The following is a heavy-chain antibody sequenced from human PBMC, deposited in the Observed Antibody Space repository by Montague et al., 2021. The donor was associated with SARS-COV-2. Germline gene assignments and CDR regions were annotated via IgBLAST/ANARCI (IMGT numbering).Heavy chain of an antibody. CDR2: IYTSGST. CDR1: GGSIRSGSSY. D-gene: IGHD3-9*01. CDR3: ARDSLTLDAFDI. V-gene: IGHV4-61*02. Sequence: SQTLSLTCTVSGGSIRSGSSYWSWIRQPAGKGLEWIGRIYTSGSTNYNPSLKSRVTISVDTSKNQLSLKLSSVTAADTAVYYCARDSLTLDAFDIWGQGTMVTVSS. J-gene: IGHJ3*02.